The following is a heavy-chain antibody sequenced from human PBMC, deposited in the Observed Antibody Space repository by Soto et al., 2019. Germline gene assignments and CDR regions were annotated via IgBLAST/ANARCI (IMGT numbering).Heavy chain of an antibody. CDR2: INSDGSST. Sequence: PGASLRLSCAVSGSTFSNDWMHWVRQAPGKGLVWVSHINSDGSSTNYADFVKGRFTIARDNAKNTVYLQMNSLRAEDTAVYYCARDRSYSLDVWGQGTTVTVSS. CDR1: GSTFSNDW. J-gene: IGHJ6*02. CDR3: ARDRSYSLDV. V-gene: IGHV3-74*01.